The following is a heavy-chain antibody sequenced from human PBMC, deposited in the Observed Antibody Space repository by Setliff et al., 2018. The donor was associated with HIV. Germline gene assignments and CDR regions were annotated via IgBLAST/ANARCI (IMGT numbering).Heavy chain of an antibody. CDR2: FYQSGNT. CDR3: ARGRVYKGYYDSSSSWGRYYYYHMDV. D-gene: IGHD3-22*01. J-gene: IGHJ6*03. CDR1: GYSISSGEF. V-gene: IGHV4-38-2*01. Sequence: PSETLSLTCGVSGYSISSGEFWGWIRQPPGKGLEWIGTFYQSGNTYYNPSLKSRVTISIDTSKNEFSLKMTSLTAADTAVYYCARGRVYKGYYDSSSSWGRYYYYHMDVWGQGTTVTVSS.